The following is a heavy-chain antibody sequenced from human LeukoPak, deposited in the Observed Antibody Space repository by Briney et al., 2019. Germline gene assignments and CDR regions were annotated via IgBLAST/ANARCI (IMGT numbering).Heavy chain of an antibody. D-gene: IGHD5-18*01. CDR2: MSGSGDSI. Sequence: GGSLRLSCAASGFTFSSYAMNWVRQAPGKGLEWVSGMSGSGDSIHYADSVKGRFTISADSAKNSLSLQMNSLRAEDTAVYFCARAEGYSSAFYFVYWGQGTLVTVSS. V-gene: IGHV3-23*01. J-gene: IGHJ4*02. CDR1: GFTFSSYA. CDR3: ARAEGYSSAFYFVY.